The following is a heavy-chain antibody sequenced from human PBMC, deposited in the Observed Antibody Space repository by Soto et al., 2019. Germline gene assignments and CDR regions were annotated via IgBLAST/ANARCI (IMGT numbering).Heavy chain of an antibody. Sequence: EVQLVESGGGLVQPGGSLKLSCAASGFTVSSNSMSWVRQAPGKGLEWVSVIYRGGSTYYADSVKGRYTISIDNYKTTQYLQLNSLSAEDRAVYYCARERRPPTPDWGQGTLVTVSS. J-gene: IGHJ4*02. CDR1: GFTVSSNS. V-gene: IGHV3-66*01. D-gene: IGHD1-1*01. CDR3: ARERRPPTPD. CDR2: IYRGGST.